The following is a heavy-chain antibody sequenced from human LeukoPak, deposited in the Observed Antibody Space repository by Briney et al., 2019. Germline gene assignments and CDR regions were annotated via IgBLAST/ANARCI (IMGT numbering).Heavy chain of an antibody. Sequence: ASVKVSCKASGYTFTGYYMHWVRQAPGQGLEWMGWINPNSGGTNYAQKFQGRVTMTRDTSISTAYMELSRLRSDDTAVYYCARALGATGALYYYYGMDVWGQGTAVTVSS. CDR2: INPNSGGT. D-gene: IGHD1-26*01. J-gene: IGHJ6*02. CDR1: GYTFTGYY. V-gene: IGHV1-2*02. CDR3: ARALGATGALYYYYGMDV.